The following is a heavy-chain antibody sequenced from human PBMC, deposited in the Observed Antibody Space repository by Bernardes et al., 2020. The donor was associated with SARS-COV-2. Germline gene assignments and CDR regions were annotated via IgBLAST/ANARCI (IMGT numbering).Heavy chain of an antibody. J-gene: IGHJ4*02. CDR1: GVSMTRSSYY. D-gene: IGHD5-12*01. CDR3: ARGPTAIGYDYPLALGY. V-gene: IGHV4-39*01. CDR2: IYYSGST. Sequence: SETLSLTCTVSGVSMTRSSYYWGWIRQPPGKGLEWIGTIYYSGSTYYSPSLKSRVTLSVDTSRNQFSLRLKSVTAADTAVYYCARGPTAIGYDYPLALGYWGQGSLVTVSS.